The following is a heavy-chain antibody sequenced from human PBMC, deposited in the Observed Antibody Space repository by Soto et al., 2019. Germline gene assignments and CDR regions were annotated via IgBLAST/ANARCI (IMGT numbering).Heavy chain of an antibody. CDR3: ARDQIVVVPAAMSWYYYYGMDV. D-gene: IGHD2-2*01. V-gene: IGHV1-3*01. CDR1: GYTFTSYA. J-gene: IGHJ6*02. Sequence: QVPLVQSGAEVKKPGASVKVSCKASGYTFTSYAMHWVRQAPGQRLEWMGWINAGNGNTKYSQKFQGRVTITRDTSASTAYMELSSLRSEDTAVYYCARDQIVVVPAAMSWYYYYGMDVWGQGTTVTVSS. CDR2: INAGNGNT.